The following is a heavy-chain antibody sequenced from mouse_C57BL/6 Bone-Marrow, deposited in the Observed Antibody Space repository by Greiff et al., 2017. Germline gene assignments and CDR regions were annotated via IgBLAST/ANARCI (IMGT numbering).Heavy chain of an antibody. CDR2: IDPENGDT. J-gene: IGHJ2*01. Sequence: VQLKESGAELVSPGASVKLSCTASGFNIQDDYMHWVKQRPEQGLEWIGWIDPENGDTEYASKFQGKATITAYTSSNAAYLQLSCLTSGDTAVYYFTTLRSHCWGQGTTLTVSS. V-gene: IGHV14-4*01. D-gene: IGHD6-2*01. CDR1: GFNIQDDY. CDR3: TTLRSHC.